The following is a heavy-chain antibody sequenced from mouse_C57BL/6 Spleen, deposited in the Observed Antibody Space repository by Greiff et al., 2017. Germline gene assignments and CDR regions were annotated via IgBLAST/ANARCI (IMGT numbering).Heavy chain of an antibody. CDR1: GYTFTSYG. V-gene: IGHV1-81*01. J-gene: IGHJ2*01. CDR2: IYPRSGNT. CDR3: ATYYSNYFDY. Sequence: QVQLQQSGAELARPGASVKLSCKASGYTFTSYGISWVKQRTGQGLEWIGEIYPRSGNTYYNEKFKGKATLTADKSSSTAYMELRSLTSEDSAVYFWATYYSNYFDYWGKGTTLTGSS. D-gene: IGHD2-5*01.